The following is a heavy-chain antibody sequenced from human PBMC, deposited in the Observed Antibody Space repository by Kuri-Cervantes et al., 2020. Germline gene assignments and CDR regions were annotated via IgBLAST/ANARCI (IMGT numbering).Heavy chain of an antibody. CDR3: ARYVYGVTTQFDY. Sequence: GESLKISCAASGFTFSSYWMSWVRQAPGKGLEWVSSISSNSDYIYYADSVKGRFTISRDNAKNSLYLQMNSLRAEDTAVYYCARYVYGVTTQFDYWGQGTLVTVSS. D-gene: IGHD4-17*01. CDR2: ISSNSDYI. J-gene: IGHJ4*02. V-gene: IGHV3-21*06. CDR1: GFTFSSYW.